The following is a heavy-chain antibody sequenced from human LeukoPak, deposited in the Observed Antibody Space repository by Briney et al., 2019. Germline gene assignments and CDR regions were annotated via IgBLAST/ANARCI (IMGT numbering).Heavy chain of an antibody. J-gene: IGHJ6*02. D-gene: IGHD4-17*01. V-gene: IGHV3-11*01. CDR2: ISSSGSTI. Sequence: GGSLRLSCAASGFTFSDYYMSWIRQAPGKGLEWVSYISSSGSTIYYADSVKGRFTISRDNAKNSLYLQMNSLRAEDTAVYYCAREIPPNENGDYPHGMDVWGQGTTVTVSS. CDR1: GFTFSDYY. CDR3: AREIPPNENGDYPHGMDV.